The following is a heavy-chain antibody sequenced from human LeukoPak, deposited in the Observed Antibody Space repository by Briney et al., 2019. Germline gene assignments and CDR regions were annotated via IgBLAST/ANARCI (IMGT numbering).Heavy chain of an antibody. Sequence: ASVKVSCRASGYTFTDYYMHWVRQAPGQGLEWMGRINPNSGDTNYAQKFQGRVTMTRDTSISTAYMELSRLRSDDTALYYCARARMGTTPFDTFNIWGQGTMVTVSS. J-gene: IGHJ3*02. CDR3: ARARMGTTPFDTFNI. V-gene: IGHV1-2*06. D-gene: IGHD1-26*01. CDR2: INPNSGDT. CDR1: GYTFTDYY.